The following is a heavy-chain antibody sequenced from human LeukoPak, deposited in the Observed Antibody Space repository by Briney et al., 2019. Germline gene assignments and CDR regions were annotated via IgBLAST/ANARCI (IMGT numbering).Heavy chain of an antibody. CDR1: GFTFSSHE. CDR2: ISSSGSTI. J-gene: IGHJ3*02. CDR3: ARRGCSGGSCYSGRAFDI. V-gene: IGHV3-48*03. Sequence: GGSLRLSCAASGFTFSSHEMNWVRQAPGKGLEWVSYISSSGSTIYYADSVKGRFTISRDNAKNSLYLQMNSLRAEDTAVYYCARRGCSGGSCYSGRAFDIWGQGTMVTVSS. D-gene: IGHD2-15*01.